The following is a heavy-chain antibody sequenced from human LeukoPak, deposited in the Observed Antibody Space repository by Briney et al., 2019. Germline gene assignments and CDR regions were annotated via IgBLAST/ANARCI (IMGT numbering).Heavy chain of an antibody. J-gene: IGHJ4*02. V-gene: IGHV3-21*01. CDR2: ISSTSSYI. Sequence: PGGSLRLSCAASGFTFSSYSMNWVRQAPGKGLEWVSSISSTSSYIYYADSVKGRFTISRDNAKNSLYLQMNSLRAEDTAVYYCARSSSGWYESDYWGQGTLVTVSS. CDR3: ARSSSGWYESDY. D-gene: IGHD6-19*01. CDR1: GFTFSSYS.